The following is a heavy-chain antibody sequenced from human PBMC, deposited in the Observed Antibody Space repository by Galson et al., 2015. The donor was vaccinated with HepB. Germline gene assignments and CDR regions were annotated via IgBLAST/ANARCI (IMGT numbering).Heavy chain of an antibody. V-gene: IGHV1-18*01. CDR3: ARVVRSGAAYFDY. D-gene: IGHD4-23*01. CDR2: ISPYNRYT. J-gene: IGHJ4*02. CDR1: GYTFSSYS. Sequence: SVKVSCKASGYTFSSYSITWVRQSPGQGLEWMGWISPYNRYTDYAQKFQGRIILTTDTSTSTAYMELRSLRSDDTAVYYCARVVRSGAAYFDYWGQGTLVTVSS.